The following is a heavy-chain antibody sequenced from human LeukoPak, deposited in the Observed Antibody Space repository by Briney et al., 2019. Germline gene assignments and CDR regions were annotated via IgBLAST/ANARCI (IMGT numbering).Heavy chain of an antibody. CDR1: GFTFDDYA. D-gene: IGHD3-9*01. V-gene: IGHV3-9*01. CDR2: ISWNSGSI. Sequence: PGRSLRLSCAASGFTFDDYAMHWVRQAPGKGLEWVSGISWNSGSIGYADSVKGRFTISRDNAKNSLYLQVNSLRTEDTALYYCAKGLLRHFDRPLGGYYYHGMDVWGQGTTVTVSS. CDR3: AKGLLRHFDRPLGGYYYHGMDV. J-gene: IGHJ6*02.